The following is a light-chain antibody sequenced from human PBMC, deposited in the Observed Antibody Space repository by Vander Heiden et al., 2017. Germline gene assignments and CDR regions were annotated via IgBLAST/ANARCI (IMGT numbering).Light chain of an antibody. CDR3: QQFHSFPVT. Sequence: DIQMTQSPSTLSASVGDRVTITCRASQPINSYLTWYQQKPGKAPKVLIYKASSLESGLPSRFSGSGSGTEFSLTINSLQPDDFATYYCQQFHSFPVTFGQGTKVEIK. CDR1: QPINSY. V-gene: IGKV1-5*03. CDR2: KAS. J-gene: IGKJ1*01.